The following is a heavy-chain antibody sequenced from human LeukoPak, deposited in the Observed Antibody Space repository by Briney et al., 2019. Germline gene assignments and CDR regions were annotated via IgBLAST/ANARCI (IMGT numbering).Heavy chain of an antibody. V-gene: IGHV1-69*13. J-gene: IGHJ4*02. Sequence: SVNVSCKASGGTFSSYAISWVRQAPGQGLEWMGGIIPIFGTANYAQKFQGRVTITADESTSTAYMELSSLRSEDTAVYYCASEGYYDRSGALGGFDYWGQGTLVTVSS. CDR1: GGTFSSYA. CDR3: ASEGYYDRSGALGGFDY. CDR2: IIPIFGTA. D-gene: IGHD3-22*01.